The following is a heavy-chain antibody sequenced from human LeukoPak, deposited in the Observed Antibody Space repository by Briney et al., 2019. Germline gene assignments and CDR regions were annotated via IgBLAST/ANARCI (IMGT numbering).Heavy chain of an antibody. V-gene: IGHV3-23*01. CDR2: ISDSSFTT. CDR1: GFAFSSCA. D-gene: IGHD3-10*01. J-gene: IGHJ6*02. CDR3: AKAVWFGEFDYYFFGLDV. Sequence: GGSLRLSCTASGFAFSSCAMGWVRQAPGKGLEWVSSISDSSFTTYYADSVKGRFSISRDNSKNTLFLQMNSLRAGDTALYYCAKAVWFGEFDYYFFGLDVWGQGTTVTVSS.